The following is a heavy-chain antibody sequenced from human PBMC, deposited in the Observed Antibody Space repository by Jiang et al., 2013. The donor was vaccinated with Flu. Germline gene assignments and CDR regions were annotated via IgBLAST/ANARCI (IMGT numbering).Heavy chain of an antibody. V-gene: IGHV3-21*01. CDR3: ARDRDYDFWSVPGGFDY. J-gene: IGHJ4*02. Sequence: QLLESGGGLVKPGGSLRLSCAASGFTFSSYSMNWVRQAPGKGLEWVSSISSSSSYIYYADSVKGRFTISRDNAKNSLYLQMNSLRAEDTAVYYCARDRDYDFWSVPGGFDYWGQGTLVTVSS. D-gene: IGHD3-3*01. CDR1: GFTFSSYS. CDR2: ISSSSSYI.